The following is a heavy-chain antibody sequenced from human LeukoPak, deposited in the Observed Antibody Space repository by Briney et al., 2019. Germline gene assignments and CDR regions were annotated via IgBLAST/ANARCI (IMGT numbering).Heavy chain of an antibody. CDR2: IISIFGTA. V-gene: IGHV1-69*05. CDR1: GGTFSSYA. CDR3: ARGGQYQLLLNWFDP. D-gene: IGHD2-2*01. Sequence: SVKVSCKASGGTFSSYAISWVRQAPGQGLEWMGGIISIFGTANYAQKFQGRVTITTDESTSTAYMELSSLRSEDTAVYYCARGGQYQLLLNWFDPWGQGTLVTVSS. J-gene: IGHJ5*02.